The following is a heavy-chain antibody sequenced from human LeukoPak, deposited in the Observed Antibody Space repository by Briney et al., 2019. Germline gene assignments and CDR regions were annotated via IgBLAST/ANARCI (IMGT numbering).Heavy chain of an antibody. CDR3: ARTGPRWLQSEY. CDR2: ISSGGSSI. Sequence: GGSLRLSCAASGFTFSSYSMNWVRQAPGKGLEWISYISSGGSSIFYADSVKGRFTISRDNAMNSLYLQMNSLRAEDSAVYYCARTGPRWLQSEYWGQGTLVTVSS. J-gene: IGHJ4*02. CDR1: GFTFSSYS. V-gene: IGHV3-48*04. D-gene: IGHD5-24*01.